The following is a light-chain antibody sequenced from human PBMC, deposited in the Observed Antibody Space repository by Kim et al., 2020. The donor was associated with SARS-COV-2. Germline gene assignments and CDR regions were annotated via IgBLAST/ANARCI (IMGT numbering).Light chain of an antibody. CDR3: QQYNNWPYT. J-gene: IGKJ2*01. Sequence: EIVMTQSPATLSVSPGERANLSCRASQSVSSNLAWYQQKPGQAPRLLIYGASTRATGIPARFSGSGSGTEFTLTISSLQSEGFAVYYCQQYNNWPYTFGQGTKLEI. CDR2: GAS. V-gene: IGKV3-15*01. CDR1: QSVSSN.